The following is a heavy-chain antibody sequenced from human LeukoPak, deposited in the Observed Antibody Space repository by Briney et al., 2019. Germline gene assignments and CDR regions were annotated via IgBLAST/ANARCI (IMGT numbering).Heavy chain of an antibody. Sequence: SETLSLTCSVSGGSINGYYWSWIRQPPGKGLEWIGYVFYTGSTNYNSSLKSRVSISIDTSKNQFYLKLSSVTAADTAVYYCARNLGGSSGYYYWGQGALVTVSS. J-gene: IGHJ4*02. D-gene: IGHD6-19*01. CDR2: VFYTGST. CDR3: ARNLGGSSGYYY. CDR1: GGSINGYY. V-gene: IGHV4-59*08.